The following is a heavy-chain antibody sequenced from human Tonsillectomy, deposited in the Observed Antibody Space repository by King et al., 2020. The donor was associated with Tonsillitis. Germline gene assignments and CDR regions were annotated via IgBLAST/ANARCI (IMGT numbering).Heavy chain of an antibody. D-gene: IGHD6-13*01. Sequence: VQLVESGGGVVQPGRSLRLSCAASGFTLSSYAMHWVRQAPGKGLEWVAVISYDGSNKYYADSVKGRFTISRDNSKNTLYVQMNSLRAEDTAVYYCARDGSSSWCDHYFDYWGQGTLVTVSA. V-gene: IGHV3-30-3*01. CDR1: GFTLSSYA. J-gene: IGHJ4*02. CDR3: ARDGSSSWCDHYFDY. CDR2: ISYDGSNK.